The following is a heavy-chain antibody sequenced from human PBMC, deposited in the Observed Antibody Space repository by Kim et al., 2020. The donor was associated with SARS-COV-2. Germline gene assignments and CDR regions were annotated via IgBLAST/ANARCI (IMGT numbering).Heavy chain of an antibody. J-gene: IGHJ4*02. CDR1: GYSFTAYT. D-gene: IGHD2-15*01. Sequence: ASVKVSCKASGYSFTAYTIHWVRQAPGQRLEWMGWINAANGNTEFSQKFQGRVTSSRDTTATTAHMEVSSLRSEDTAVYYCARGAYCRGGICFPPGGYWGQGTLVTVSS. V-gene: IGHV1-3*01. CDR3: ARGAYCRGGICFPPGGY. CDR2: INAANGNT.